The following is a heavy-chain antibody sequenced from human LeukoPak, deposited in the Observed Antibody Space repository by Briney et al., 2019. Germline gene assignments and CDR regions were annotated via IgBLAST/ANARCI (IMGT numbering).Heavy chain of an antibody. CDR1: GFTFSDYY. Sequence: GGSLRLSCAASGFTFSDYYMSWIRQGPGKGLEWVSYVSSSGSTINYADSVKGRFTISRDNAKNSLYLQMNSLRAEDTAVYYCAREKGMGTTYFDYWGQGTLVTVSS. J-gene: IGHJ4*02. CDR3: AREKGMGTTYFDY. V-gene: IGHV3-11*01. D-gene: IGHD1-7*01. CDR2: VSSSGSTI.